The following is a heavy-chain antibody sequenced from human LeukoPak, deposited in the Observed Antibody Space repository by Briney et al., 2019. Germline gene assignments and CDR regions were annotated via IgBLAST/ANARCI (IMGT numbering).Heavy chain of an antibody. J-gene: IGHJ5*02. Sequence: PSETLSLTCAVYGGTLIGYDWGWIRQPPGKGLEWIGEINHSGSTNYSPSLKSRVTISIDTSRSQFSLKVNSVTAADTAVYYCAMVLYHSGRPGPWGQGTLVTVSP. CDR3: AMVLYHSGRPGP. CDR2: INHSGST. D-gene: IGHD2/OR15-2a*01. CDR1: GGTLIGYD. V-gene: IGHV4-34*08.